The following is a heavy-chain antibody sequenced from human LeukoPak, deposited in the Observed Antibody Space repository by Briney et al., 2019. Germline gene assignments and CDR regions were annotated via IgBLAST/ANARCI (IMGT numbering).Heavy chain of an antibody. CDR3: ATDLRQYPYCSGGSCYPNEIDY. CDR2: FDPEDGET. V-gene: IGHV1-24*01. D-gene: IGHD2-15*01. J-gene: IGHJ4*02. CDR1: GYTLTELS. Sequence: ASVKVSCKVSGYTLTELSMHWVRQAPGKGLEWMGGFDPEDGETIYAQKFQGRVTMTEDTSTDTAYMELSSLRSEDTAVYYCATDLRQYPYCSGGSCYPNEIDYWGQGTLVTVSS.